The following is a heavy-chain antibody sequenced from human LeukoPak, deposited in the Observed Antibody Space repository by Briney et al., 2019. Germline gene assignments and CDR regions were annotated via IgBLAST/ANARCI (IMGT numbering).Heavy chain of an antibody. D-gene: IGHD3-10*01. J-gene: IGHJ6*03. CDR3: AKWAMVRGVINYYMDV. CDR1: GFTFDDYG. V-gene: IGHV3-23*01. CDR2: ISGSGGST. Sequence: GGSLRLSCAASGFTFDDYGMSWVRQAPGKGLEWVSAISGSGGSTYYADSVKGRFTISRDNSKNTLYLQMNSLRAEDTAVYYCAKWAMVRGVINYYMDVWGKGTTVTISS.